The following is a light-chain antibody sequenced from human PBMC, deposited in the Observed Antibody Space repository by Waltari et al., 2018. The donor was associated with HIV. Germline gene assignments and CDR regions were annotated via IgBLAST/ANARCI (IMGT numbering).Light chain of an antibody. J-gene: IGLJ1*01. CDR2: HFI. CDR3: SSYTSDSTYV. Sequence: QSALTQPSSVSGSPGQSITISCTGTSSDVGVYNYVSWYQQNPGKAPKPMIFHFINRTSVVSTRFSGSKSGNTASLTISALQAEDEADYYCSSYTSDSTYVFGTGTQVTLL. V-gene: IGLV2-14*03. CDR1: SSDVGVYNY.